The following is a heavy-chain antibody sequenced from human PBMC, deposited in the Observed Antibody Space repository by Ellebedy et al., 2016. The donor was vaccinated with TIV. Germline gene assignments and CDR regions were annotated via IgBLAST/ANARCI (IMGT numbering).Heavy chain of an antibody. V-gene: IGHV3-7*01. Sequence: GESLKISCAASGFTFSNYGMHWVRQAPGKGLEWVANINQEGSDKSYVDSVKGRFTIFRDNAKSSLYLKMNSLRAEDTAVYYCARGGATSSRYWRNWGQGALVTVSS. CDR1: GFTFSNYG. D-gene: IGHD2-2*01. J-gene: IGHJ4*02. CDR2: INQEGSDK. CDR3: ARGGATSSRYWRN.